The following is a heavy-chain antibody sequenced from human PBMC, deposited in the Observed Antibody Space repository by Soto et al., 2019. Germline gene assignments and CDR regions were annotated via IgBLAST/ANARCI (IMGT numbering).Heavy chain of an antibody. D-gene: IGHD2-8*01. Sequence: GASVKVSCKASAGSFTYTLSWVRQAPGQGLEWMGGIITIFGNTNYAQKLQGRVTMTTDTSTSTAYMELRSLRSDDTAVYYCSRDLSGVYYYYGMDVWGQGTTVTVSS. J-gene: IGHJ6*02. CDR1: AGSFTYT. V-gene: IGHV1-18*01. CDR3: SRDLSGVYYYYGMDV. CDR2: IITIFGNT.